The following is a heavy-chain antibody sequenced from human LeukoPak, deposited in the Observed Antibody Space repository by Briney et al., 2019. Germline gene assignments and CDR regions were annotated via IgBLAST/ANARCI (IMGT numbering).Heavy chain of an antibody. J-gene: IGHJ4*02. CDR3: ARDPYYYGSGSYSTHIDY. CDR1: GYTFTSYG. D-gene: IGHD3-10*01. V-gene: IGHV1-2*02. Sequence: ASVKVSCKASGYTFTSYGISWVRQAPGQGLEWMGWINPNSGRTNYAQKFQGRVTMTRDTSISTAYMELSRLRSDDTAVYYCARDPYYYGSGSYSTHIDYWGQGTLVTVSS. CDR2: INPNSGRT.